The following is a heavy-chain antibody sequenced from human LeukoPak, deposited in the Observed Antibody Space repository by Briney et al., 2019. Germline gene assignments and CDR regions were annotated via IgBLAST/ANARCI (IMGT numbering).Heavy chain of an antibody. D-gene: IGHD4-23*01. CDR2: IIPIFGTA. V-gene: IGHV1-69*05. CDR1: GGTFSSYA. Sequence: GSSVKVSCKASGGTFSSYAISWVRQAPGQGLEWMGRIIPIFGTANYAQKFQGRVTITTDESTSTAYMELSSLRSDDTAVYYCARDGGNWVSDYWGQGTLVTVSS. J-gene: IGHJ4*02. CDR3: ARDGGNWVSDY.